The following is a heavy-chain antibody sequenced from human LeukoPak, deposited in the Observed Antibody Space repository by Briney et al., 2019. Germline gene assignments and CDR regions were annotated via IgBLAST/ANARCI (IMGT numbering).Heavy chain of an antibody. CDR1: GNSISNYA. CDR2: INAGNGNT. V-gene: IGHV1-3*01. Sequence: ASVKVSCKASGNSISNYAVSWVRQAPGQRLEWMGWINAGNGNTKYSQKFQGRVTITRDTSASTAYMELSSLRSEDTAVYYCARDPSIRRLYYFNYWGQGTLVTVSS. J-gene: IGHJ4*02. D-gene: IGHD4/OR15-4a*01. CDR3: ARDPSIRRLYYFNY.